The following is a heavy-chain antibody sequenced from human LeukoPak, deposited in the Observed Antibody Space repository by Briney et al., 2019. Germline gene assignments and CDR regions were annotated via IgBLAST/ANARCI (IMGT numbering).Heavy chain of an antibody. CDR2: ISGSGNSA. CDR1: GFTFKDYG. V-gene: IGHV3-23*01. D-gene: IGHD2/OR15-2a*01. Sequence: GGSLRLSCAASGFTFKDYGMSWVRQAPGKGLEWLSHISGSGNSAHYADSVKGRFTISRDNSKNTVYLQMNSLRAEDTAVYYCAKDRGFGFYDDSGHHYWGQGTLVTVSS. J-gene: IGHJ4*02. CDR3: AKDRGFGFYDDSGHHY.